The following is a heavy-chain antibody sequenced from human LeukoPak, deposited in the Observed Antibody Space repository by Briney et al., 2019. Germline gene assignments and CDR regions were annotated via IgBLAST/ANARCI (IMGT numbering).Heavy chain of an antibody. CDR1: GFTFSSYS. CDR2: ISNSSIYI. V-gene: IGHV3-21*01. D-gene: IGHD6-19*01. Sequence: PGGSLRLSCAASGFTFSSYSMNWVRQAPGKGLEWVSSISNSSIYIYYADSVKGRFTISRDNAKKSVHLQMNSLRAEDTAVYYCARGASVVAGSDNAFDIWGQGTMVTVSS. J-gene: IGHJ3*02. CDR3: ARGASVVAGSDNAFDI.